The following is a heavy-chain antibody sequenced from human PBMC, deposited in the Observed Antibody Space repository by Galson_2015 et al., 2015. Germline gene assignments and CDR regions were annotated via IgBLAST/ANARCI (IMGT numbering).Heavy chain of an antibody. CDR3: AREGIVDTAMVYYFDY. D-gene: IGHD5-18*01. CDR2: ISAYNGNT. V-gene: IGHV1-18*01. CDR1: GYTFTSYG. J-gene: IGHJ4*02. Sequence: SVKVSCKASGYTFTSYGISWVRQAPGQGLEWMGWISAYNGNTNYAQKLQGRVTMTTDTSTSTAYMELRSLRSDDTAVYYCAREGIVDTAMVYYFDYWGQGTLVTVSS.